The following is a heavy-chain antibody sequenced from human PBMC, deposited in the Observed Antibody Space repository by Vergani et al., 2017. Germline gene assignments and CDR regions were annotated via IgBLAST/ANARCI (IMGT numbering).Heavy chain of an antibody. D-gene: IGHD3-9*01. CDR2: ISSSSSYI. J-gene: IGHJ6*02. Sequence: VQLVESGGGLVKPGGSLRLSCAASGFTFSSYSMNWVRQAPGKGLEWVSSISSSSSYIYYADSVKGRFTISRDNAKNSLYLQMNSLRAEDTAVYYCARPSLGIIGGMDVWGQGTTVTVSS. V-gene: IGHV3-21*04. CDR1: GFTFSSYS. CDR3: ARPSLGIIGGMDV.